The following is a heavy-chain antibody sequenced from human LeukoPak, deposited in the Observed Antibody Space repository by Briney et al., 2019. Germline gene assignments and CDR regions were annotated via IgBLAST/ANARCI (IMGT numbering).Heavy chain of an antibody. CDR1: GYTFTGYY. J-gene: IGHJ4*02. Sequence: ASVKVSCKASGYTFTGYYMHWVRQAPGQGLEWMGWINPNSGGTNYAQKFQGRVTMTTDTSTSTAYMELRSLRSDDTAVYYCARAPHYDILTGYYFDYWGQGTLVTVSS. CDR2: INPNSGGT. D-gene: IGHD3-9*01. CDR3: ARAPHYDILTGYYFDY. V-gene: IGHV1-2*02.